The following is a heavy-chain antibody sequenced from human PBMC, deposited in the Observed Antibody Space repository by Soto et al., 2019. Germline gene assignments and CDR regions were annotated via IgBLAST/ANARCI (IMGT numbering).Heavy chain of an antibody. V-gene: IGHV3-13*01. CDR1: GFTLSSYD. CDR2: IGTAGDT. D-gene: IGHD3-10*01. Sequence: GGSLRLSCAASGFTLSSYDMHWVRQATGKGLEWVSAIGTAGDTYYPGSVKGRFTISRENAKNSLYLQMNSLRAEDTAVYYCARGEYYGSGFDYWGQGTLVTVSS. J-gene: IGHJ4*02. CDR3: ARGEYYGSGFDY.